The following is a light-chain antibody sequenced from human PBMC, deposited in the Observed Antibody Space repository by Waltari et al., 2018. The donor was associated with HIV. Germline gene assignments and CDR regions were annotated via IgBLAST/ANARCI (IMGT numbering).Light chain of an antibody. CDR2: GAS. CDR1: QVIRNS. V-gene: IGKV1-NL1*01. Sequence: DIQMTQSPSSLSASIGDKVTITCRASQVIRNSVAWYQQKPGKAPTLLLHGASRLKNGVPPRFSGSGSGADYSLTISSLQPEDVATYYCQQCDSTPWTFSQGTKVDIK. J-gene: IGKJ1*01. CDR3: QQCDSTPWT.